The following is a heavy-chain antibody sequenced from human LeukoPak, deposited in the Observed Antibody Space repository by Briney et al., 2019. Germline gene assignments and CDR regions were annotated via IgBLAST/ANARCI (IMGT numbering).Heavy chain of an antibody. CDR2: INDNGANT. V-gene: IGHV3-23*01. D-gene: IGHD3-10*01. CDR1: GFTFSTVG. Sequence: GGSLRLSCAASGFTFSTVGMSWVRQAPGKGLEWVSTINDNGANTHYADSVKGRFTISRDNSRNTLYLQISSLRAEDTAVYYCAKNNFYGSGSQPSYLGQGTLVTVSS. CDR3: AKNNFYGSGSQPSY. J-gene: IGHJ4*02.